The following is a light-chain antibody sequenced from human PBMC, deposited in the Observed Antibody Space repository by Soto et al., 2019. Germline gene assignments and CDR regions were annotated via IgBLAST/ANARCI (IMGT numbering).Light chain of an antibody. CDR3: QQYNIWPPLT. CDR1: QSVRSN. J-gene: IGKJ4*01. V-gene: IGKV3-15*01. CDR2: GAS. Sequence: EVELTQSPDILSVSPGETATLSSRASQSVRSNLAWYQQKPGQAPRLLIYGASTRATGIPARFSGSGSGREFTLTISSLQSEDFGLYYCQQYNIWPPLTFGGGTKVEIK.